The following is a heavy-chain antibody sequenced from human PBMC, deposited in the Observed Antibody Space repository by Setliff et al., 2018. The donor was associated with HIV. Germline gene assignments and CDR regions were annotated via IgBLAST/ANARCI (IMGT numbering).Heavy chain of an antibody. CDR3: TRGPEGVAGWDY. Sequence: SETLSLTCTVSGDSISSHYWNWIRQPPGKALEWIGYIYYSGSTNYNPSFKSRVTISVDRSKRQFSLNLSSVTAADTAIYYCTRGPEGVAGWDYWGQGILVTVSS. CDR1: GDSISSHY. V-gene: IGHV4-59*11. J-gene: IGHJ4*02. CDR2: IYYSGST. D-gene: IGHD3-3*01.